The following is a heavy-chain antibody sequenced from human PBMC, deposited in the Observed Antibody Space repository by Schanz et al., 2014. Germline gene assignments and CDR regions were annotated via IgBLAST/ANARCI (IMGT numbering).Heavy chain of an antibody. CDR3: AYYDVLTGFDY. J-gene: IGHJ4*02. D-gene: IGHD3-9*01. CDR2: IWYDGSNK. Sequence: VQLVESGGGLVKPGGSLRLSCAASGFIFSNSWMSWVRQAPGKGLEWVAIIWYDGSNKYYADSVKGRFTISRDNSKNTLFLQMSSLRAEDTAVYYCAYYDVLTGFDYWGQGTQVTVSS. V-gene: IGHV3-33*08. CDR1: GFIFSNSW.